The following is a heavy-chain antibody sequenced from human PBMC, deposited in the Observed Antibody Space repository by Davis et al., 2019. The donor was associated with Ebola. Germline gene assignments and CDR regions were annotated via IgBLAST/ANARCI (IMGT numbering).Heavy chain of an antibody. Sequence: GESLKISCAASGFTFSSYAMSWVRQAPGKGLEWVSAISGSGGSTYYADSVKGRFTISRDNSKNTLYLQMNSLRAEDTAVYYCARDKDGDYGGYFDYWGQGTLVTVSS. CDR2: ISGSGGST. V-gene: IGHV3-23*01. D-gene: IGHD4-17*01. CDR3: ARDKDGDYGGYFDY. CDR1: GFTFSSYA. J-gene: IGHJ4*02.